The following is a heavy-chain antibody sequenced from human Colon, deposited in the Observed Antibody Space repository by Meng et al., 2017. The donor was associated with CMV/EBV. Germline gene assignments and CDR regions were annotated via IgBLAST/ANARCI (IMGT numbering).Heavy chain of an antibody. Sequence: QARPTESGPGPGKPSGTSPLPCPFPGGSISGHYWTWIRRPAGEGLQWLGRIYSNGRIDENYSLRSRVTISVDTSKNQLSLRLTSVTAADTAVYYCGRAGARGVPIDVWGRGTLVTVSS. CDR3: GRAGARGVPIDV. CDR1: GGSISGHY. CDR2: IYSNGRI. V-gene: IGHV4-4*07. J-gene: IGHJ1*01. D-gene: IGHD3-10*01.